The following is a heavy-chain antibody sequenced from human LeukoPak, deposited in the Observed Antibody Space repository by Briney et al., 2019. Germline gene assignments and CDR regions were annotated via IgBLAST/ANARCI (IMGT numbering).Heavy chain of an antibody. D-gene: IGHD3-3*01. Sequence: GGSLRLSCAASGFTFSDYYMSWIRQAPGKGLEWVSYISSSGSTIYYADSVKGRFTISRDNAKNSLYLQMNSLRAEDTAVYYCARGHYHDFWRGYIYGFDIWGQGTMVTVSS. CDR3: ARGHYHDFWRGYIYGFDI. V-gene: IGHV3-11*04. J-gene: IGHJ3*02. CDR2: ISSSGSTI. CDR1: GFTFSDYY.